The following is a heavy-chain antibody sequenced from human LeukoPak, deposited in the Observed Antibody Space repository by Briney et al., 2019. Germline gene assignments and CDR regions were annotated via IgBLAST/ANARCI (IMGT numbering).Heavy chain of an antibody. CDR1: GFTFSSYA. CDR3: AKDHGVVPAADDASDI. D-gene: IGHD2-2*01. Sequence: GGSLRLSCAASGFTFSSYAMSWVRQAPGKGLERVSAISGSGGSTYYADSVKGRFTISRDNSKNTLYLQMNSLRAEDTAVYYCAKDHGVVPAADDASDIWGQGTMVTVSS. CDR2: ISGSGGST. J-gene: IGHJ3*02. V-gene: IGHV3-23*01.